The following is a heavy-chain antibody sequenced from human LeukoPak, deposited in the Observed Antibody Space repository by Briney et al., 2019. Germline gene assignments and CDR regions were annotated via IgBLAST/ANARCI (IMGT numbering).Heavy chain of an antibody. CDR2: TYYSGST. Sequence: PSETLSLTCTVSGGSISSYYWSWIRQPPGKGLEWLGYTYYSGSTNYNPSLKSRVTISVDTSKNQFSLKLTSVTAADTAVYYCASGSAVAAAGAYWGQGTLVTVSS. CDR3: ASGSAVAAAGAY. V-gene: IGHV4-59*01. CDR1: GGSISSYY. J-gene: IGHJ4*02. D-gene: IGHD6-13*01.